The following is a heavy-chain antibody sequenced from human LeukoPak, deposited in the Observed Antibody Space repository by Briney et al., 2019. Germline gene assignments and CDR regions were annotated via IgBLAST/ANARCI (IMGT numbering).Heavy chain of an antibody. V-gene: IGHV1-18*01. CDR3: ARDPTSRNENVRAWFDP. CDR1: GYTFTSFG. Sequence: ASLKVSCKASGYTFTSFGFSWLRQAPGQGLEWMGGISTYNGNTYYAQKFQGRIALTTDSSTGTAYLELRRLTSDDTAVYYCARDPTSRNENVRAWFDPWGQGTLVTVSS. J-gene: IGHJ5*02. CDR2: ISTYNGNT. D-gene: IGHD2/OR15-2a*01.